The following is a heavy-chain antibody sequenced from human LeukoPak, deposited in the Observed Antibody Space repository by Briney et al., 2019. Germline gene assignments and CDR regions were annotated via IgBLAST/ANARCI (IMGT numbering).Heavy chain of an antibody. Sequence: PGGSLRLSCAASGFTFSSYSMIWVRQAPGKGLEWVSSISSSSNYIYYADSVKGRFTISRDNAKNSLYLQMNSLRAEDTAVYYCVRTYYDGSGYYYSTDCWGQGTLVTVSS. V-gene: IGHV3-21*01. CDR1: GFTFSSYS. CDR2: ISSSSNYI. CDR3: VRTYYDGSGYYYSTDC. D-gene: IGHD3-22*01. J-gene: IGHJ4*02.